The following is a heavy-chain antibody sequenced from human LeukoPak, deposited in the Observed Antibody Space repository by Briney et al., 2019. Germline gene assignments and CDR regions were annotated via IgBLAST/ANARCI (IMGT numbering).Heavy chain of an antibody. V-gene: IGHV4-30-4*08. CDR2: IYYSGTT. CDR3: ARESSPFDY. J-gene: IGHJ4*02. CDR1: GGSISSADYY. Sequence: KTSETLSLTCTVSGGSISSADYYWTWIRQPPGKGLEWIGYIYYSGTTYYNPSLKSRVTISLDTSKNQFSLKLSSVTAADTAVYYCARESSPFDYWGQGTLVTVSS.